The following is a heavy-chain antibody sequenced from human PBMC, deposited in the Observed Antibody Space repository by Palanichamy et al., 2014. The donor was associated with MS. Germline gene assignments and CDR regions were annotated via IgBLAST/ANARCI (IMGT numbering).Heavy chain of an antibody. CDR1: GGTFSSYA. Sequence: QVQLVQSGAEVKKPGSSVKVSCKASGGTFSSYAISWVRQAPGQGLEWMGGIIPIFGAANYAQKFQGRVTITADESTSTAYMELSSLRPEDTAVYYCARDFRIAAAGPGWFDPWGQGTLVTVSS. CDR2: IIPIFGAA. CDR3: ARDFRIAAAGPGWFDP. D-gene: IGHD6-13*01. J-gene: IGHJ5*02. V-gene: IGHV1-69*01.